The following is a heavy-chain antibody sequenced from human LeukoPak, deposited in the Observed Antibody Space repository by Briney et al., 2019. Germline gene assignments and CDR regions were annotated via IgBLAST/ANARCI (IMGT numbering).Heavy chain of an antibody. J-gene: IGHJ4*02. D-gene: IGHD4-17*01. CDR2: IHDSGTT. CDR1: RASITCSHW. Sequence: SETLSLTCAVSRASITCSHWWSWARQPPGKGLEWIGEIHDSGTTNYKPSLKSRVTMSLDKSNNQISLKLTSVTAADTAVYYCETYFYGDYPTHYFDFWGQGTLVTVSS. V-gene: IGHV4-4*02. CDR3: ETYFYGDYPTHYFDF.